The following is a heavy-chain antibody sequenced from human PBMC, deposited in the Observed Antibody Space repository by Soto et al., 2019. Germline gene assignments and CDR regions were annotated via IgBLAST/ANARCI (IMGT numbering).Heavy chain of an antibody. D-gene: IGHD3-3*01. V-gene: IGHV1-3*01. J-gene: IGHJ4*02. CDR2: INAGNGNT. CDR1: GYTFTSYA. Sequence: GASVKVSCKASGYTFTSYAMHWVRQAPGQRLEWMGWINAGNGNTKYSQKFQGRVTITRDTSASTAYMELSSLRSEDTAVYYCARGIFRPFGIFGVVIYWGQGTLVTVSS. CDR3: ARGIFRPFGIFGVVIY.